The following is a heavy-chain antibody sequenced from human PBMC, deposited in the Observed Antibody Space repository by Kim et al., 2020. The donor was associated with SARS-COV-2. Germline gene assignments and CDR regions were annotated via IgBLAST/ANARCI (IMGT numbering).Heavy chain of an antibody. CDR1: GFSLSPSGVG. CDR3: ALIIAVAGPTTIPNWFDP. CDR2: IYWDDDK. D-gene: IGHD6-19*01. Sequence: SGPTLVKPTPPLTLTCTFSGFSLSPSGVGVGWIRQPPGKALEWLALIYWDDDKRYSPSLKSRLTITKDTSKNQVVLTMTNMDPVDTATYYCALIIAVAGPTTIPNWFDPWGQGTLVTVSS. V-gene: IGHV2-5*02. J-gene: IGHJ5*02.